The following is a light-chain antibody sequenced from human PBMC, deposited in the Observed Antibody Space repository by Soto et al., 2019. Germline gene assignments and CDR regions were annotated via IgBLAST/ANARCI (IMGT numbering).Light chain of an antibody. CDR1: SSDVGGYDY. J-gene: IGLJ2*01. Sequence: QSALTQPPSASGSPGQSVTISCTGTSSDVGGYDYVSWYQQHPDKAPKLMIYDVSKRPSGVPDRFSGSKSGNTASPTVSGLQAEDEADYYCSSYAGSNNVVFGGGTKVTVL. V-gene: IGLV2-8*01. CDR2: DVS. CDR3: SSYAGSNNVV.